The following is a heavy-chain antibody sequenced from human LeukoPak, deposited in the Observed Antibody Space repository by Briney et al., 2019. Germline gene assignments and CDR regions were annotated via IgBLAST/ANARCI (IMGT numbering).Heavy chain of an antibody. Sequence: SETLSLTCAVYGGSFSGYYWSWIRQPPGKGLEWIGEIYQSASTNYNPSLKSRVTISVDKSKNQFSLNLSSVTAADTAVYYCARGPTTVTRAFDYWGQGSLVTVSS. V-gene: IGHV4-34*01. CDR2: IYQSAST. D-gene: IGHD4-17*01. CDR3: ARGPTTVTRAFDY. CDR1: GGSFSGYY. J-gene: IGHJ4*02.